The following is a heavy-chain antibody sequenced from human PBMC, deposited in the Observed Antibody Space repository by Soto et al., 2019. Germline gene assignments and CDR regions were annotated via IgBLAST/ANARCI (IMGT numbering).Heavy chain of an antibody. Sequence: QVQLVQSGAEVKKPGASVKVSCKASGYTFTSYAMHWVRQAPGQRLEWMGWINAGNGNTKYSQKFQGRVTITRDTSAXTAYXXXXXXXSEDTAXYYXXXXGXLYWYFDLWGRGTLVTVSS. CDR2: INAGNGNT. J-gene: IGHJ2*01. V-gene: IGHV1-3*01. CDR1: GYTFTSYA. CDR3: XXXGXLYWYFDL.